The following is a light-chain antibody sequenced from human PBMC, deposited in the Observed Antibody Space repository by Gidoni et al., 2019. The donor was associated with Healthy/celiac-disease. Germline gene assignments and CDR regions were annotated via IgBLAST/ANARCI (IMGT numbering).Light chain of an antibody. CDR2: YKSESDK. CDR3: AIWYSSTVV. V-gene: IGLV5-39*01. CDR1: SGINVGTYR. Sequence: QPVLTLPTSLSASPGASARFTCTLRSGINVGTYRIYWYQQKPGSLPRYLQRYKSESDKQQGSGVPSRFSGSKDASTNAGLLLIAGLQSEDEADYYCAIWYSSTVVFGGGTKLTVL. J-gene: IGLJ2*01.